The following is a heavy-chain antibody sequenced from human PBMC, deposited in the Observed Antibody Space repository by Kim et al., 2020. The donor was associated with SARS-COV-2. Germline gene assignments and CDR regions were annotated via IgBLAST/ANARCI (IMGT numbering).Heavy chain of an antibody. J-gene: IGHJ4*02. V-gene: IGHV3-23*01. CDR3: AKDFSAAGDS. D-gene: IGHD6-13*01. Sequence: GGSLRLSCAASGFTFSSYAMSWVRQAPGKGLEWVSTISGTGGSTYFADSVKGRFTISRDNSKNTLFLQMNSLRAEDTAVYYCAKDFSAAGDSWGQGTLVTVSS. CDR1: GFTFSSYA. CDR2: ISGTGGST.